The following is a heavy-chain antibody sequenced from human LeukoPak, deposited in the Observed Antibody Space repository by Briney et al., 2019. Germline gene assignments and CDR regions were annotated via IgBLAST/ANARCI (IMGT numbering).Heavy chain of an antibody. J-gene: IGHJ4*02. CDR2: ISSSSSTI. V-gene: IGHV3-48*01. CDR3: ARDRGSSGNPVVDY. CDR1: GFTFSSYS. D-gene: IGHD3-22*01. Sequence: PGGSLRLSCAASGFTFSSYSMNWVRQAPGKGLEWVSYISSSSSTIYYADSVKGRFTISRDNAKNSLYLQMNSLRAEDTAVYYCARDRGSSGNPVVDYWGQGTLVTVSS.